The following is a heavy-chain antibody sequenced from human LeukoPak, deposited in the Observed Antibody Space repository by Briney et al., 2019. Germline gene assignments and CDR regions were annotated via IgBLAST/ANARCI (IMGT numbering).Heavy chain of an antibody. CDR1: GFTFSNYG. V-gene: IGHV3-33*01. J-gene: IGHJ4*02. D-gene: IGHD3-10*01. Sequence: HPGGSLRLSCAASGFTFSNYGMHWVRQAPGKGLEWVAVIWYDGSNKYYTDSVKGRFTISRDNSKNTLYLQMNSLRAEDTAVYYCARDGRYYYGSGSYFGSPAVFDYWGQGTLVTVSS. CDR3: ARDGRYYYGSGSYFGSPAVFDY. CDR2: IWYDGSNK.